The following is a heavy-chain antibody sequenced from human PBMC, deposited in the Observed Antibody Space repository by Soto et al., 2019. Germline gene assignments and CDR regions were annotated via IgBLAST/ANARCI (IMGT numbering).Heavy chain of an antibody. Sequence: EVQLVESGGGLVQPGGSLRLSCAASGFTVSSNYMSWVRQAPGKGLEWVSVSYSGGSTYYADSVKGRFTISRDNSKNTLYLQRNSLRAEDTAVYYCARDLGYCSGGSCPGSDYWGQGTLVTVSS. CDR2: SYSGGST. V-gene: IGHV3-66*01. J-gene: IGHJ4*02. CDR3: ARDLGYCSGGSCPGSDY. D-gene: IGHD2-15*01. CDR1: GFTVSSNY.